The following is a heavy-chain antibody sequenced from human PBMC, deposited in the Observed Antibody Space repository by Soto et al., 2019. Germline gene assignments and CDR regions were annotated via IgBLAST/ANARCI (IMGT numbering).Heavy chain of an antibody. Sequence: QVQLQQWGAGLLKPSETLSLTCAVYGGFVSSGSYYWSWIRQPPGKGLEWIGEMSHSGGTHFNPSIKSRVTISVETSKNQFSLKMSSVTAADTALYYCARVERGTVTTVVDAFDIWGPGTMVNVSS. V-gene: IGHV4-34*01. CDR3: ARVERGTVTTVVDAFDI. CDR1: GGFVSSGSYY. D-gene: IGHD1-1*01. CDR2: MSHSGGT. J-gene: IGHJ3*02.